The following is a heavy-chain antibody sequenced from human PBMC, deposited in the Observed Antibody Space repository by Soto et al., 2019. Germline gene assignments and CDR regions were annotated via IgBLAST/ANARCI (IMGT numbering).Heavy chain of an antibody. D-gene: IGHD3-3*01. J-gene: IGHJ3*02. CDR3: ARVRRTTIFGVVSEDVFDI. V-gene: IGHV3-74*01. CDR2: INIDGSST. Sequence: EVQLVESGGGLVQPGGSLRLSCAASGFTFNNYWMHWVRQAPGKGLVCVSRINIDGSSTSYADSVKGRFTISRDNAKNTLCLQMDSLRAEDTAVYYCARVRRTTIFGVVSEDVFDIWGQGTMVTVSS. CDR1: GFTFNNYW.